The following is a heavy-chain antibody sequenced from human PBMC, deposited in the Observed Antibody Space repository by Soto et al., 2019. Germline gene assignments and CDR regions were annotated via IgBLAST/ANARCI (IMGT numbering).Heavy chain of an antibody. CDR2: INYSGNT. D-gene: IGHD1-1*01. CDR3: ARQIGRNLWAFDI. J-gene: IGHJ3*02. Sequence: QLQLQESGPGLVKPSETLSLICTVSGGSISNGDYHWGWIRQPPGEGLEWIGSINYSGNTHYNPSLTSRVTMSEDSSKNQFSLNLKSVTAADTAVYYCARQIGRNLWAFDIWGQGTMVTVSS. CDR1: GGSISNGDYH. V-gene: IGHV4-39*01.